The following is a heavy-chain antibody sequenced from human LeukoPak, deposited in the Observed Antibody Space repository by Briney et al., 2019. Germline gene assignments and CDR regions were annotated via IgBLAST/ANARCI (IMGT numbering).Heavy chain of an antibody. CDR1: GFSFTNFG. J-gene: IGHJ4*02. CDR3: AKDGYCSGGACYSWHFDS. V-gene: IGHV3-30*02. D-gene: IGHD2-15*01. Sequence: PGGSLRLSCAASGFSFTNFGMHWVRQAPGKGLEWVAFIGSDGNKKYFADSVKGRLTISRDNSKNMLFLQVNSLRAEDTAVYYCAKDGYCSGGACYSWHFDSWGLGTLVTVSS. CDR2: IGSDGNKK.